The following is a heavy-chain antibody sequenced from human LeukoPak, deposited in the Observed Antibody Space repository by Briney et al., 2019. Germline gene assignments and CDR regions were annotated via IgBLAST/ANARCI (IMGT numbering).Heavy chain of an antibody. CDR2: ISSDGNE. D-gene: IGHD2-15*01. CDR3: VKDGGASAPYGLDV. J-gene: IGHJ3*01. Sequence: GGSLRLSCAASGLIFSDFDMHWVRQPPGKGPEWLAVISSDGNEYYGDSTRGRFTISRDNSKNMVFLQINSLRLEDAALYVCVKDGGASAPYGLDVWGQGTMVSVSS. V-gene: IGHV3-30*18. CDR1: GLIFSDFD.